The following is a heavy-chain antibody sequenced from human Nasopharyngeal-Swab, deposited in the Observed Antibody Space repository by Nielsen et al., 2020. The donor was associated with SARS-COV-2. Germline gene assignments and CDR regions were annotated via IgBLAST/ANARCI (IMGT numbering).Heavy chain of an antibody. CDR3: ARAYSSSWRTNFDY. CDR2: IYYSGST. D-gene: IGHD6-13*01. V-gene: IGHV4-39*01. Sequence: SETLSLTCTVSSGSISSSSYYWGWIRQPPGKGLEWIGSIYYSGSTYYNPSLKSRVTISVDTSKNQFSLKLSSVTAADTAVYYCARAYSSSWRTNFDYWGQGTLVTVSS. J-gene: IGHJ4*02. CDR1: SGSISSSSYY.